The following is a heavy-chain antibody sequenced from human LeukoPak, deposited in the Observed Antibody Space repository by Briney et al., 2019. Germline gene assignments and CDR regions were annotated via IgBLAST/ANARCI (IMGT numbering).Heavy chain of an antibody. CDR3: ARTYYDFWSGYFYFDY. CDR2: IYYSGST. CDR1: GASISSYY. D-gene: IGHD3-3*01. V-gene: IGHV4-59*01. J-gene: IGHJ4*02. Sequence: SETLSLTCAVSGASISSYYWSWIRQPPGKGLEWIGYIYYSGSTNYNPSVKSRVTISVDTSKNQFSLKLSSVTAADTAVYYCARTYYDFWSGYFYFDYWGQGTLVTVSS.